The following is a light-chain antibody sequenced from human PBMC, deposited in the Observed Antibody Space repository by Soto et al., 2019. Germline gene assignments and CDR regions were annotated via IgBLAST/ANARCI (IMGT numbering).Light chain of an antibody. Sequence: IQMTQSPSSLSAFVGDRVTITCRASQGVNTHLAWFQQTPGEAPKPLIYGVSSLQSGVPSRFSGSGSGTDFTLTISSLQPEYFATYYCQQYNNYPLTFGGGTKLEIK. J-gene: IGKJ4*01. CDR3: QQYNNYPLT. V-gene: IGKV1-16*01. CDR2: GVS. CDR1: QGVNTH.